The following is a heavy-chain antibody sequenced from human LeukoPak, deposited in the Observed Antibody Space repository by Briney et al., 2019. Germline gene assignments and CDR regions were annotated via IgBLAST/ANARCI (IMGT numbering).Heavy chain of an antibody. J-gene: IGHJ5*02. Sequence: SETLSLTCAVYGGSFSGYYWSWIRQPPGKGLEWIGEINHSGSTNYNPSLKSRVTISVDTSKNQFSLKLSSVTAADTAVYYCARVSPAAAGTDWFDPWGQGTLVTVSS. V-gene: IGHV4-34*01. CDR3: ARVSPAAAGTDWFDP. D-gene: IGHD6-13*01. CDR2: INHSGST. CDR1: GGSFSGYY.